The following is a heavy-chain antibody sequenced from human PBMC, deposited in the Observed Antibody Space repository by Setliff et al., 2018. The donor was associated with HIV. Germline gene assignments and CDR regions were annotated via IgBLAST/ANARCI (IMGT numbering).Heavy chain of an antibody. D-gene: IGHD2-15*01. CDR1: GSSISSGGYY. Sequence: SETLSLTCTVSGSSISSGGYYWGWIRQYPGKGLEFIGYIYYSGTAYYNPSLQSRITMSTDTSQNVVSLKLRSVIAADTAVYYCARDGWGCSGGSCYSQGNYYYMDVWGKGTTVTVSS. V-gene: IGHV4-31*02. CDR2: IYYSGTA. J-gene: IGHJ6*03. CDR3: ARDGWGCSGGSCYSQGNYYYMDV.